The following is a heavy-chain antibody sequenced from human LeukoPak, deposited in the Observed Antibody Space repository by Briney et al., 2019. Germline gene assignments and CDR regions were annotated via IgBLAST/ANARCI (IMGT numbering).Heavy chain of an antibody. V-gene: IGHV4-59*08. CDR1: GDSITNNH. CDR3: ARHIYPDGSPFDS. Sequence: SETLSLTCTVSGDSITNNHWSRIRHFPGKGLEWIGYISYTGSTNYNPSLKSRLTISVDTSKNHFSLTLTSVTAADTALYYCARHIYPDGSPFDSWGQGTLVSVTS. J-gene: IGHJ4*02. CDR2: ISYTGST. D-gene: IGHD3-10*01.